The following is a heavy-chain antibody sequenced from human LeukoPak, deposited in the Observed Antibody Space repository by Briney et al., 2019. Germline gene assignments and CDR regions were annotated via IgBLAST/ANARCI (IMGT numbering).Heavy chain of an antibody. D-gene: IGHD2-15*01. V-gene: IGHV3-23*01. J-gene: IGHJ4*02. CDR3: AKDRYCSGGSCSGDFDY. CDR2: ISASGGST. CDR1: GFTFSNAY. Sequence: GGSLRLSCAASGFTFSNAYMNWVRQAPGKGLEWVSGISASGGSTYYADSVKGRFTISRDNSKNTLYVQMNSLRAEDTAVYYCAKDRYCSGGSCSGDFDYWGQGTLVTVSS.